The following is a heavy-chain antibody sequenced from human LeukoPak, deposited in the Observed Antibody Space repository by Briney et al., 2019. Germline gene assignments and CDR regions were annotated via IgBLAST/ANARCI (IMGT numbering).Heavy chain of an antibody. CDR1: GFTFSSYA. CDR2: ISYDGSNK. Sequence: GGSLRLSCAASGFTFSSYAMNWVRQAPGKGLEWVAVISYDGSNKYYADSVKGRFTISRDNSKNTLYLQMNSLRAEDTAVYYCARGFSGSYIDYWGQGTLVTVSS. D-gene: IGHD1-26*01. V-gene: IGHV3-30-3*01. J-gene: IGHJ4*02. CDR3: ARGFSGSYIDY.